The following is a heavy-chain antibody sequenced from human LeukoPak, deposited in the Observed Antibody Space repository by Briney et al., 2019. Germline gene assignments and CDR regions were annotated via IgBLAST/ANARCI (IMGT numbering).Heavy chain of an antibody. V-gene: IGHV1-18*01. CDR3: ARDRVGGSYGGRFDY. CDR2: ISAYNGNT. CDR1: GYTFTSYG. Sequence: GASVKVSCKASGYTFTSYGISWVRQAPGQGLEWMGWISAYNGNTNYAQKLQGRATMTTDTSTSTAYMELRSLRSDDTAVYYCARDRVGGSYGGRFDYWGQGTLVTVSS. D-gene: IGHD1-26*01. J-gene: IGHJ4*02.